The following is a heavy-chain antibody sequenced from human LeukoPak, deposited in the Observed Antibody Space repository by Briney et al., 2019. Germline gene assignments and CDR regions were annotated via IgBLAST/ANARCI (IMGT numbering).Heavy chain of an antibody. J-gene: IGHJ4*02. Sequence: SVKVSCTASGGTFITYATSWVRQAPGQGLEWMGGIIPIFGTTNFAQKFQGRVTITADESTSTAYMELSSLRSDDTAVYYCAAAGTFEYFDYWGQGTLVTVSS. CDR3: AAAGTFEYFDY. CDR2: IIPIFGTT. CDR1: GGTFITYA. D-gene: IGHD6-13*01. V-gene: IGHV1-69*13.